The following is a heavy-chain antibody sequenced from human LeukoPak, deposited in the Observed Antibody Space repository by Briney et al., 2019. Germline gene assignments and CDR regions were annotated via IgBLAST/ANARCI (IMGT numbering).Heavy chain of an antibody. CDR1: DGSFTNYY. J-gene: IGHJ3*01. D-gene: IGHD2-8*02. V-gene: IGHV4-34*01. CDR2: INHSGST. CDR3: ARAPYLTGGS. Sequence: SETLSLTCAVYDGSFTNYYWSWIRQPPGTGLEWIGEINHSGSTNYNPSLRSRVTISLDTSRNQFSLKLSSVTAADTAVYYCARAPYLTGGSWGQGTMVTLSS.